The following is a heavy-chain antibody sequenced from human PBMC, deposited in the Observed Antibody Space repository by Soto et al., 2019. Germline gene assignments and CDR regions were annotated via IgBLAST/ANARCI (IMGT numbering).Heavy chain of an antibody. V-gene: IGHV3-30-3*01. J-gene: IGHJ4*02. Sequence: QVQLVESGGGVVQPGRSLRLSCAASGFTFSSYAMHWVRQAPGKGLEWVAVISYDGSNKYHADSVKGRFTISRDNSKNTLYLQMNSLRAEDTAVYYCARDACSGGSCYFDYWGQGTLVTVSS. CDR3: ARDACSGGSCYFDY. CDR2: ISYDGSNK. CDR1: GFTFSSYA. D-gene: IGHD2-15*01.